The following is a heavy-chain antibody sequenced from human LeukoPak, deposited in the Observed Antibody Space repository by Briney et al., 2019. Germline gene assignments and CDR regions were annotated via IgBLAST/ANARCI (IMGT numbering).Heavy chain of an antibody. Sequence: PSETLSLSCAVSGGCISSYYWSWIRQPPGKGLEWIGYIYYSGSTNYNPSLKSRVTISVDTSKNQFSLKLSSVTAADTAVYYCARVGYCSGGSCYSSPLFDYWGQGTLVTVSS. CDR3: ARVGYCSGGSCYSSPLFDY. CDR1: GGCISSYY. V-gene: IGHV4-59*01. CDR2: IYYSGST. D-gene: IGHD2-15*01. J-gene: IGHJ4*02.